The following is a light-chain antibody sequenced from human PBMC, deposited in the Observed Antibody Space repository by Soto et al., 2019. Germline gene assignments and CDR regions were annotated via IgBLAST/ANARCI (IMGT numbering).Light chain of an antibody. V-gene: IGKV3-11*01. CDR2: DAS. CDR1: QSVSSY. Sequence: EIVLTQSPATLSLSPGERATLSCRASQSVSSYLAWYQQKPGQAPRLLIYDASNRATGVPARFSGSGSGTDFTLTISGLEPEDFAVYYCHQRSDWLTFGGGTKLEIK. CDR3: HQRSDWLT. J-gene: IGKJ4*01.